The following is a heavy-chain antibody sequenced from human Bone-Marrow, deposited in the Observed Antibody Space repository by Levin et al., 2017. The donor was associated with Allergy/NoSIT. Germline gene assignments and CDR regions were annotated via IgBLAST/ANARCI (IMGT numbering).Heavy chain of an antibody. CDR2: LSGSGGIT. CDR3: AKVPTYDILTTYSYFHY. D-gene: IGHD3-9*01. Sequence: LSLTCGASGFTFSDYAMAWVRQAPGKGLEWLSGLSGSGGITYYADSVKGRFTISRDNSKNTLYLQMNSLRAEDTAIYYCAKVPTYDILTTYSYFHYWGQGTLVTVSS. V-gene: IGHV3-23*01. CDR1: GFTFSDYA. J-gene: IGHJ4*02.